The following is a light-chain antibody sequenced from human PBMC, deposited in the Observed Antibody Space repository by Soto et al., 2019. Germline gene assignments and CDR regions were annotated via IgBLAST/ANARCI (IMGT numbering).Light chain of an antibody. V-gene: IGKV3-11*01. CDR2: DAS. CDR3: QQRSNLPVWT. Sequence: DIVLTQSPSTLSLSPGDRATLSCRASQGVSSYLDWYQQKPGQAPRLLIYDASNRATGIPARFSGSGSGTEFTLTIGSLETEDIAVYYWQQRSNLPVWTFGPGTKVEIK. J-gene: IGKJ1*01. CDR1: QGVSSY.